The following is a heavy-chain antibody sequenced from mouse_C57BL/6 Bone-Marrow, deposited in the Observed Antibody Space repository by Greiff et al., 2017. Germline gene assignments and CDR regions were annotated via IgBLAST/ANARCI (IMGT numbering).Heavy chain of an antibody. V-gene: IGHV1-53*01. J-gene: IGHJ1*03. Sequence: GQLQQPGTELGKPGASGKLSCKASGSTLTRSWEPWGKKRPGQGLEGIGNIYPRNGGTKYKKKFKSKATLTVDKTSSTAYMQLSSLTSEDSAVYYCARRWLLLWYFDVWGTGTTVTVSS. CDR1: GSTLTRSW. D-gene: IGHD2-3*01. CDR2: IYPRNGGT. CDR3: ARRWLLLWYFDV.